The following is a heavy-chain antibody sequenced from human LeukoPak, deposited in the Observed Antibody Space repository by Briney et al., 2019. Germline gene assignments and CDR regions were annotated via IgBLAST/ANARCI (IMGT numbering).Heavy chain of an antibody. V-gene: IGHV3-7*03. CDR3: ARDSGGRIAAAPTGYFDY. CDR2: INQDGSEK. CDR1: GLTFSDHW. Sequence: PGGSLRLSCAASGLTFSDHWFNWVRQAPGKGLEWVAEINQDGSEKYYVDSVRGRFTISRDNAKKSVYLQMNSLRAEDTAVYYCARDSGGRIAAAPTGYFDYWGQGTLVTVSS. D-gene: IGHD6-13*01. J-gene: IGHJ4*02.